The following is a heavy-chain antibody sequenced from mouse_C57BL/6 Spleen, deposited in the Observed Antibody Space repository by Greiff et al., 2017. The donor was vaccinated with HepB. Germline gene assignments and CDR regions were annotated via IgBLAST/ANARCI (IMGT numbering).Heavy chain of an antibody. CDR2: ISSGGSYT. CDR3: ARRGYYDYDAMDY. CDR1: GFTFSSYG. V-gene: IGHV5-6*01. D-gene: IGHD2-1*01. Sequence: EVQGVESGGDLVKPGGSLKLSCAASGFTFSSYGMSWVRQTQDKRLEWVATISSGGSYTYYPDSVKGRFTISRDNAKNTLYLQMSSLKSEDTAMYYCARRGYYDYDAMDYWGQGTSVTVSS. J-gene: IGHJ4*01.